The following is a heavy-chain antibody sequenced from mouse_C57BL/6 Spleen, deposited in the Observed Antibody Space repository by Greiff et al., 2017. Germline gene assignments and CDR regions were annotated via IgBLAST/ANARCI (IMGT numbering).Heavy chain of an antibody. CDR1: GFTFSSYG. CDR3: ARRGGSMDY. D-gene: IGHD1-1*01. J-gene: IGHJ2*01. V-gene: IGHV5-6*02. Sequence: EVKVVESGGDLVKPGGSLKLSCAASGFTFSSYGMSWVRPTPDKRLEWVATISSGGSYTYYPDSVKGRFTISRDNAKNTLYLQMGSLKSEDTAMYYCARRGGSMDYWGQGTTLTVSS. CDR2: ISSGGSYT.